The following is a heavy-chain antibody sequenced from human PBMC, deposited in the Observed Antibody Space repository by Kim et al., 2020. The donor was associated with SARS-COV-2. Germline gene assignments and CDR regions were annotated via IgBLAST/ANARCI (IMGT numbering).Heavy chain of an antibody. CDR2: PNSGNT. V-gene: IGHV1-8*01. J-gene: IGHJ4*02. Sequence: PNSGNTGYAQKFQGRVTMTRNTSISTAYIELSSLRSEDTAVYYCARGVNYWGQGTLVTVSS. CDR3: ARGVNY.